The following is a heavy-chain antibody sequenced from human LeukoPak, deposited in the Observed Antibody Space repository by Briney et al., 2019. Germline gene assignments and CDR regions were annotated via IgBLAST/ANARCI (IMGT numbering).Heavy chain of an antibody. CDR3: ARSSGYYSSLFYMHV. V-gene: IGHV1-46*01. CDR1: GYTLTSYY. J-gene: IGHJ6*03. D-gene: IGHD3-22*01. CDR2: IHPSGDPT. Sequence: ASVKVPCKASGYTLTSYYKHLVRQAPGKGPELVGIIHPSGDPTTYAQKFQGRVTMTSDMSTSTVYMELSSLRSEDTAVYYCARSSGYYSSLFYMHVWGKGTTVTVSS.